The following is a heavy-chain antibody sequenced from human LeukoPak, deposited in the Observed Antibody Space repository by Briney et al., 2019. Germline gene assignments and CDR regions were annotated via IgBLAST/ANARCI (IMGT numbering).Heavy chain of an antibody. D-gene: IGHD3-10*01. CDR3: ARDRGHRLLWFGELSRWFDP. Sequence: SVKVSCKASGYTFTGYYMHWVRQAPGQGLEWMGGIIPIFGTANYAQKFQGRVTITADKSTSTAYMELSSLRSEDTAVYYCARDRGHRLLWFGELSRWFDPWGQGTLVTVSS. J-gene: IGHJ5*02. V-gene: IGHV1-69*06. CDR2: IIPIFGTA. CDR1: GYTFTGYY.